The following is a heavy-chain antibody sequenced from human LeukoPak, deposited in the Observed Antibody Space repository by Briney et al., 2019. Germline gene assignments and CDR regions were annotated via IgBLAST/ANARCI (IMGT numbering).Heavy chain of an antibody. J-gene: IGHJ4*02. CDR3: VRDQRGGSSGYYDS. V-gene: IGHV3-64D*06. CDR1: GFTFSTYF. D-gene: IGHD3-22*01. Sequence: GGSLRLSCSASGFTFSTYFMHWVRQAPGKGLECVSAITGSGGSAYYADSVKGRFTISRDNSKNTLYLQMSSLRAEDTAVYYCVRDQRGGSSGYYDSWGQGTLVTVSS. CDR2: ITGSGGSA.